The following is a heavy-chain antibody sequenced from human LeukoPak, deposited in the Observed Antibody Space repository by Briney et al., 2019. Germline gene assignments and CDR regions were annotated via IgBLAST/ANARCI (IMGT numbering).Heavy chain of an antibody. Sequence: GGSLRLSCAASGFTFSSYGMHWVRQAPGKGLECVAVIWYDGSNKYYADSVKGRFTISRDNSKNTLYLQMNSLRAEDTAVYYCARDTDGGSAIDYWGQGTLVTVSS. CDR2: IWYDGSNK. D-gene: IGHD1-26*01. J-gene: IGHJ4*02. CDR3: ARDTDGGSAIDY. CDR1: GFTFSSYG. V-gene: IGHV3-33*01.